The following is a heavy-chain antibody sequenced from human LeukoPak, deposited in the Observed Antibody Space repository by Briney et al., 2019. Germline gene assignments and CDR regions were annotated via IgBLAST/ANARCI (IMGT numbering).Heavy chain of an antibody. CDR3: AKGFSTVTIEY. D-gene: IGHD4-17*01. V-gene: IGHV3-30*02. J-gene: IGHJ4*02. Sequence: PGGSLRLSCAASGFTFSSCAMTWVRQAPGKGLEWVAFIRYDGGNRYYADSVKGRFTISRDNSKNTLYLEMNSLRPEDTAVYYCAKGFSTVTIEYWGQGTLVTVSS. CDR1: GFTFSSCA. CDR2: IRYDGGNR.